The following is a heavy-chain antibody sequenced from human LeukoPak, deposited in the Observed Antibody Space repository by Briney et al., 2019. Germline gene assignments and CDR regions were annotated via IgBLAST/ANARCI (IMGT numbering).Heavy chain of an antibody. CDR1: GASFSSYY. CDR2: IFYNGNT. V-gene: IGHV4-59*01. CDR3: ARAPRDRGYCGATSCFEYMDV. D-gene: IGHD2-2*01. Sequence: PSETLSLTCTVSGASFSSYYWSWLRQPPGKGLDGIAYIFYNGNTKYNPSLKSRVTISVDTSKTQSSLKVTSVTAAETAVYYCARAPRDRGYCGATSCFEYMDVWGRGTTVTISS. J-gene: IGHJ6*03.